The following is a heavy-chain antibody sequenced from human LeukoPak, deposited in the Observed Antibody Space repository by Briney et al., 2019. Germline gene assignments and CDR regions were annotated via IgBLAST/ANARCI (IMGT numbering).Heavy chain of an antibody. D-gene: IGHD3-3*01. CDR1: GGSISSYY. CDR2: IYYSGST. J-gene: IGHJ3*02. V-gene: IGHV4-59*01. CDR3: ARQDIPYDFWSGYYTGRHAFDI. Sequence: PSETLSLTCTVSGGSISSYYWSWLRQPPGKGLEWIGYIYYSGSTNYNPSLKSRVTISVDTSKNQFSLKLSSVTAADTAVYYCARQDIPYDFWSGYYTGRHAFDIWGQGTMVTVSS.